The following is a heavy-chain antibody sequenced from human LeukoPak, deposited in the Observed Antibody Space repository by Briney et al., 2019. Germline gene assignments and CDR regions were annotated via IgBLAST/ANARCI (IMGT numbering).Heavy chain of an antibody. Sequence: GGSLRLSCAASGFTFDDYAMHSVRQAPGKGLGWVAPISGGGGSTYYAESVKGRFTISRDNDKNSLYLQLNSLRTEDTAFYYCAKDLVPRGAAWFDPWGQGTLVTVSS. D-gene: IGHD1-26*01. J-gene: IGHJ5*02. CDR1: GFTFDDYA. V-gene: IGHV3-43*02. CDR2: ISGGGGST. CDR3: AKDLVPRGAAWFDP.